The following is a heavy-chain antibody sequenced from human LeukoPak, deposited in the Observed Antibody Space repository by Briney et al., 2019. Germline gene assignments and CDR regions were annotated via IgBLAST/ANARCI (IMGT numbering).Heavy chain of an antibody. J-gene: IGHJ5*02. V-gene: IGHV1-8*01. CDR1: GYTFTSYD. CDR2: MNPNSGST. CDR3: AREFKVPGDRGWFDP. Sequence: ASVKVSCKASGYTFTSYDINWVRQATGQGLEWMGWMNPNSGSTGYAQKFQGRVTMTRNTSISTAYMELSSLRSEDTAVYYCAREFKVPGDRGWFDPWGQGTLVTVSS. D-gene: IGHD2-2*01.